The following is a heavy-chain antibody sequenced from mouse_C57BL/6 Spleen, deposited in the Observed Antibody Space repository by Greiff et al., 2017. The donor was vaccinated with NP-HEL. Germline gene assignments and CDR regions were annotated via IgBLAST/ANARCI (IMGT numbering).Heavy chain of an antibody. V-gene: IGHV14-2*01. D-gene: IGHD4-1*01. J-gene: IGHJ2*01. CDR1: GFNIKDYY. CDR2: IDPEDGET. CDR3: AAELGRYY. Sequence: VQLQQSGAELVKPGASVKLSCTASGFNIKDYYMHWVKQRTEQGLEWIGRIDPEDGETKYAPKFPGKATITADTTSNTAYLQLSSLTAEDTAVYYCAAELGRYYWGQGTTLTVSS.